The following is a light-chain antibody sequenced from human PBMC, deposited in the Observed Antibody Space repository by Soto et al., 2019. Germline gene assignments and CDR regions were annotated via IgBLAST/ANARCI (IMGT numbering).Light chain of an antibody. CDR2: NAA. J-gene: IGKJ1*01. CDR3: QQYNSYPWT. Sequence: DIQMTQSPSTLSASVGDRVTITCRASQSISSWLAWYQQKPGKDPKLLIYNAASLESGVPSRFCGSGSGTEFTLTISSLQPDDFATYYCQQYNSYPWTFGQGTKVEIK. CDR1: QSISSW. V-gene: IGKV1-5*03.